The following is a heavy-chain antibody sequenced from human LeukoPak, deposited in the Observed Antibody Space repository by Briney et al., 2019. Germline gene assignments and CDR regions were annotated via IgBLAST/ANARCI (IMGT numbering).Heavy chain of an antibody. Sequence: ASVKVSCMASGYTFTSYYMHWVLHAPAPGLESMGIINPSGASTNYAQKLQGRVIMTRDTSTSTVYMDLSSLRSEDTAVYHCAKDDYCGGDCIPPEYFQHWGQGTLVTVSS. V-gene: IGHV1-46*01. J-gene: IGHJ1*01. CDR3: AKDDYCGGDCIPPEYFQH. CDR1: GYTFTSYY. D-gene: IGHD2-21*02. CDR2: INPSGAST.